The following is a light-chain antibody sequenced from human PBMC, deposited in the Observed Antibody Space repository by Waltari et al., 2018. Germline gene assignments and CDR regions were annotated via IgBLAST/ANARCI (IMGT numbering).Light chain of an antibody. CDR3: MIFHGNAWV. CDR1: SGIHVGAYR. CDR2: YKSDSDK. V-gene: IGLV5-45*03. Sequence: QAVLPQPSSLSASPGASASLTCTLRSGIHVGAYRLYWYQQKPGSPPQYLLRYKSDSDKGLGSGFPSRFSGSKDASANAGILLISGLQSDDEADYYCMIFHGNAWVFGGGTKLTVL. J-gene: IGLJ2*01.